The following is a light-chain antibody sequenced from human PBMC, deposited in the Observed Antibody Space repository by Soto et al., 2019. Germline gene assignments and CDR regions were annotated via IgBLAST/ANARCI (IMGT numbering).Light chain of an antibody. CDR3: SSFTSVSTLI. J-gene: IGLJ2*01. CDR1: MSDIGAYNL. V-gene: IGLV2-14*01. CDR2: EVR. Sequence: QSALTQPASVSGSPGQSITISCAGTMSDIGAYNLVSWYQQHPGKAPRLIFYEVRNRPSGIALRFSASKSGNAASLTISVLQAEDEDHYYCSSFTSVSTLIFGGGTKVTVL.